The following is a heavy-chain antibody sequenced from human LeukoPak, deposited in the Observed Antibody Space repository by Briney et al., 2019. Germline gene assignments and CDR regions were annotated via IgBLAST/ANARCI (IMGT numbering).Heavy chain of an antibody. CDR2: IYYSGTT. Sequence: SETLSLTCTVSGGSISSSSYSWGWIRQPPGKGLQWIGSIYYSGTTYYNPSLKSRVTISVDTSKIQFSLKLSSVAATDTAVYFCARLRFDFWSGYTHPYFDYWGQGTLVTVSS. D-gene: IGHD3-3*01. V-gene: IGHV4-39*01. CDR3: ARLRFDFWSGYTHPYFDY. J-gene: IGHJ4*02. CDR1: GGSISSSSYS.